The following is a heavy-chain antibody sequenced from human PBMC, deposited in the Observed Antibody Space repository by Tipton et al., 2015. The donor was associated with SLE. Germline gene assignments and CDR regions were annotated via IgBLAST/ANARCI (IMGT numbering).Heavy chain of an antibody. CDR3: ARGASYYYDSSGYYYVDFFDY. J-gene: IGHJ4*02. V-gene: IGHV3-33*01. Sequence: SLRLSCAASGFTFSSYGMHWVRQAPGKGLEWVAVIWYDGSNKYYADSVKGRFTISRDNSKNTLYLQMNGLRAEDTAVYYCARGASYYYDSSGYYYVDFFDYWGQGTLVTVSS. CDR1: GFTFSSYG. CDR2: IWYDGSNK. D-gene: IGHD3-22*01.